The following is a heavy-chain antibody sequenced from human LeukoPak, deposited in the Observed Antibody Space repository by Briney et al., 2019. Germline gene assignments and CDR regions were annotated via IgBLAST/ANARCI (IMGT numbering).Heavy chain of an antibody. J-gene: IGHJ4*02. Sequence: SETLSLTCTVSGGSISSYYWSWLRQPPGKGLEWIGYIYYSGSTNYNPSLKSRVTISVDTSKNQFSLKLSSVTAADTAVYYCASGATVTHFDYWGQGTLVTVSS. CDR2: IYYSGST. CDR1: GGSISSYY. V-gene: IGHV4-59*01. CDR3: ASGATVTHFDY. D-gene: IGHD4-17*01.